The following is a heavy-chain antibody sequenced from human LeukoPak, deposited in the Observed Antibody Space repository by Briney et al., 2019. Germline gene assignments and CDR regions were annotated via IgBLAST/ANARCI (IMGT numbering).Heavy chain of an antibody. D-gene: IGHD3-22*01. CDR3: ARQGYSDTTGYYSALEY. V-gene: IGHV4-39*01. J-gene: IGHJ4*02. CDR2: IFYTGST. CDR1: GGSIRSDSYY. Sequence: SETLSLTCTVSGGSIRSDSYYWGWIRQPPGKGLEWIGSIFYTGSTYYKPSLRSRATTSVDTSKNQFSLKLSSVAAADTAMYYCARQGYSDTTGYYSALEYWGQGILVTVSS.